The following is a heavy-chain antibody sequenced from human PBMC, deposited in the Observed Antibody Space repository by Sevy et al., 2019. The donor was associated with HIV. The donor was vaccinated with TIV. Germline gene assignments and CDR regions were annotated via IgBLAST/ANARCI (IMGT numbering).Heavy chain of an antibody. CDR1: GGSITSLY. J-gene: IGHJ4*02. V-gene: IGHV4-59*08. CDR3: AGENAWGRGYS. Sequence: SETLSLTCTVSGGSITSLYWNWIRQPPGKGLEWIANIYYNGNINYNPSLKSRVTLSLDTSKNQFPRRLSSVTATDTAMYYCAGENAWGRGYSWGQGTLVTVSS. D-gene: IGHD1-26*01. CDR2: IYYNGNI.